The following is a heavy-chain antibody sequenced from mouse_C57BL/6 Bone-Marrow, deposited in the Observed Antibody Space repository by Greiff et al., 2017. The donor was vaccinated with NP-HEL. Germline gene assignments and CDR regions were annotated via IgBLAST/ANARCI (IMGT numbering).Heavy chain of an antibody. Sequence: VQLQQSGAELVKPGASVKLSCKASGYTFTSYWMQWVKQRPGQGLEWIGEIDPSDSYTNYNQKFKGKATLTVDTSSSTAYMQLSSLTSEDSAVYYCARSSSSYSYWYFDVWGTGTTVTVSS. CDR1: GYTFTSYW. J-gene: IGHJ1*03. CDR3: ARSSSSYSYWYFDV. V-gene: IGHV1-50*01. CDR2: IDPSDSYT. D-gene: IGHD1-1*01.